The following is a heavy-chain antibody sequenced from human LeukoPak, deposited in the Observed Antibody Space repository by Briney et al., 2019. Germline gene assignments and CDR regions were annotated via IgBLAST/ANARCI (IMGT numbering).Heavy chain of an antibody. V-gene: IGHV4-34*01. CDR3: ARYGDDSSGYYYAWFDP. D-gene: IGHD3-22*01. J-gene: IGHJ5*02. CDR1: GGSLSGYY. CDR2: INHSGST. Sequence: SETLSLTCAVYGGSLSGYYWSWIRQPPGKGLEWIGEINHSGSTNYNPSLKSRVTISVDTSKNQFSLKLSSVTAADTAVYYCARYGDDSSGYYYAWFDPWGQGTLVTVSS.